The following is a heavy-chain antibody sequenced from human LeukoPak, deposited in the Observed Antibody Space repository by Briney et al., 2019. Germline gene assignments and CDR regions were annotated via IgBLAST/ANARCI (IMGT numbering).Heavy chain of an antibody. CDR3: ARDVSGFGELYYFDY. CDR2: ISSDGSQK. Sequence: PGRSLRLSCAASGFTFSSYAMHWVRQAPGKGLEWVAIISSDGSQKFYADSVKGRFTISRDNSKNTLYLQMDSLRAEDTAVYYCARDVSGFGELYYFDYWGQGTLVIVSS. V-gene: IGHV3-30*03. D-gene: IGHD3-10*01. CDR1: GFTFSSYA. J-gene: IGHJ4*02.